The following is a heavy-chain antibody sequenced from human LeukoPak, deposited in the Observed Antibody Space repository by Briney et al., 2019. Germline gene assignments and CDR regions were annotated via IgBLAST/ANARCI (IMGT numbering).Heavy chain of an antibody. D-gene: IGHD3-22*01. Sequence: SETPSLTCAVSGYSISSGYYWGWIRQPPGKGLEWIGSIYHSGSTYYNPSLKSRVTISVDTSKNRFSLKLSSVTAADTAVYYCARVVYYYDSSGYVDYWGQGTLVTVSS. CDR3: ARVVYYYDSSGYVDY. CDR1: GYSISSGYY. V-gene: IGHV4-38-2*01. CDR2: IYHSGST. J-gene: IGHJ4*02.